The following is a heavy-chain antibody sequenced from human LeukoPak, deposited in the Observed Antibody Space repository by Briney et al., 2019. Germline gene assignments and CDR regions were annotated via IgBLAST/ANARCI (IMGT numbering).Heavy chain of an antibody. CDR2: ITGSSSYI. Sequence: PGGSLRLSCATSGFTFSSYAMSWVRQAPGKGLEWVSSITGSSSYISYADSVKGRFTISRDNAENSLFLQMNSLRPEDTAVYFCARDRLEGGEIFDSWGQGTLVTVSS. V-gene: IGHV3-21*01. CDR1: GFTFSSYA. J-gene: IGHJ4*02. D-gene: IGHD1-1*01. CDR3: ARDRLEGGEIFDS.